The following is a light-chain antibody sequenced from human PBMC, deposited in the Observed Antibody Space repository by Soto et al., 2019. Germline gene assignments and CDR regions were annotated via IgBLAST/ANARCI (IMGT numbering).Light chain of an antibody. Sequence: QSALTQPPSASGSPGQSVTISCTGTSSDVGSSEYVSWYQQHPGKAPKPMIYQVNKRPSGVPDRFSGSRSGNTASLTVSGLQAEDEADYYCTSYTSSYNFVLGGGTKLTVL. CDR2: QVN. CDR1: SSDVGSSEY. V-gene: IGLV2-8*01. J-gene: IGLJ2*01. CDR3: TSYTSSYNFV.